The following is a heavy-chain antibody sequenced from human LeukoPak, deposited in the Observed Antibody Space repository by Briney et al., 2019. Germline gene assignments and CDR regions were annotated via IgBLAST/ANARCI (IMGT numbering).Heavy chain of an antibody. J-gene: IGHJ4*02. CDR1: GFTFSSYG. CDR2: INHSGST. CDR3: ARRTFGGVIKY. D-gene: IGHD3-16*02. V-gene: IGHV4-34*01. Sequence: GSLRLSCAASGFTFSSYGMSWIRQPPGKGLEWIGEINHSGSTKHNPSLKSRVTISVDTSKNQISLKLSSVTAADTSVYYCARRTFGGVIKYWGQGTLVTVSS.